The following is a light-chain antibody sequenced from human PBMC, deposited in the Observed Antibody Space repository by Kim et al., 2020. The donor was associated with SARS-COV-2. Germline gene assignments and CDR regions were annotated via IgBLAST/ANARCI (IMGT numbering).Light chain of an antibody. CDR2: GAS. V-gene: IGKV3-20*01. J-gene: IGKJ1*01. Sequence: SPGERATLSCRASQTVTSTYLAWYQQKPGQAPRLLIYGASSRATGIADRFSGTGSGTDFTLTISSLEPEDFAVYYCQQYGTPPWTFGQGTKVDIK. CDR1: QTVTSTY. CDR3: QQYGTPPWT.